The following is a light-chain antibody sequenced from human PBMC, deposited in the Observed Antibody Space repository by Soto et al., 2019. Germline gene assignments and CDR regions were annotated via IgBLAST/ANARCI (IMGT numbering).Light chain of an antibody. Sequence: ETVLTQSPATLSLSPGEGATLSCRASQSVGSALAWYQQKPGQAPRLLIHDVSIRATGVPARFSGSGSGTGFTLTISYLESEDFAVYYCHHRSSWPATFGQGTKVEI. V-gene: IGKV3-11*01. J-gene: IGKJ1*01. CDR1: QSVGSA. CDR3: HHRSSWPAT. CDR2: DVS.